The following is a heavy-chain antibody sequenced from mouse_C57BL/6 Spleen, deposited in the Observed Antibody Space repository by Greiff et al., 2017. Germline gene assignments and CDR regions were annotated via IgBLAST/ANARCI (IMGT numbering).Heavy chain of an antibody. CDR3: ARDGARGWFAY. CDR2: INPNNGGT. Sequence: EVQLQQSGPELVKPGASVKMSCKASGYTFTDYNMHWVKQSHGKSLEWIGYINPNNGGTSYNQKFKGKATLTVNKSSSTAYMELRSLTSVDSAVYYCARDGARGWFAYWGQGTLVTVSA. J-gene: IGHJ3*01. CDR1: GYTFTDYN. V-gene: IGHV1-22*01.